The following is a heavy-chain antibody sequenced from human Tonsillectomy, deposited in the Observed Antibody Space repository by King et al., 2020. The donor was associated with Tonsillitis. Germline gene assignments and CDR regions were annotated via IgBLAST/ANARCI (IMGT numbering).Heavy chain of an antibody. J-gene: IGHJ4*02. CDR3: ARDTQYYDFWSGYRRFDY. CDR2: ISAYSGDT. CDR1: GYSFTTYG. V-gene: IGHV1-18*01. Sequence: VQLVESGAEVKKPGASVKVSCKASGYSFTTYGISWVRQAPGQGLEWMGWISAYSGDTKYAQKFQGRVTMTTDTSTSTAYMELRSLRSDDTAVYYCARDTQYYDFWSGYRRFDYWGQGTPVTVSS. D-gene: IGHD3-3*01.